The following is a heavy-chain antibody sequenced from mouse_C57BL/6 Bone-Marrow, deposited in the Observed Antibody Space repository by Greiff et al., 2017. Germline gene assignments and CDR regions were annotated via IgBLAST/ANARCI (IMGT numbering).Heavy chain of an antibody. CDR3: ARYSNYAMDY. D-gene: IGHD2-5*01. V-gene: IGHV5-17*01. Sequence: EVMLVESGGGLVKPGGSLLLSCAASGFSFSAYGMHWVRHAPDTGLEWVAYISSGSSTIYYADTVNGRFTISRDNAKNTLFLQMNSLRSEDTAMYYCARYSNYAMDYWGQGTSVTVSS. CDR2: ISSGSSTI. CDR1: GFSFSAYG. J-gene: IGHJ4*01.